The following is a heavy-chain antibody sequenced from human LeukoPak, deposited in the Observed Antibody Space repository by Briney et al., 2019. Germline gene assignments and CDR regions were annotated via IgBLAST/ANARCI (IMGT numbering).Heavy chain of an antibody. CDR2: IYHSGST. Sequence: PSGTLSLTCAVSGGSISSSNWWSWVRQPPGKGLEWIGEIYHSGSTNYNPSLKSRVTISVDTSKNQFSLKLSSVTAADTAVYYCVSRGVNSSGYYYVDYWGQGTLVTVSS. CDR3: VSRGVNSSGYYYVDY. D-gene: IGHD3-22*01. CDR1: GGSISSSNW. J-gene: IGHJ4*02. V-gene: IGHV4-4*02.